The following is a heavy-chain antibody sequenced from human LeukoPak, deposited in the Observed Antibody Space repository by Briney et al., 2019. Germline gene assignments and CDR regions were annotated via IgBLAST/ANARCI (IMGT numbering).Heavy chain of an antibody. J-gene: IGHJ4*02. V-gene: IGHV1-2*02. D-gene: IGHD6-6*01. Sequence: GASVKVSCKASGYTFTGYYMHWVRQAPGQGLEWMGWINPNSGGTNYAQKFQGRVTMTRDTSISTAYMELSRLRSDDTAVYYCARVGYSSSSDLNYWGQGTLVTVSS. CDR1: GYTFTGYY. CDR2: INPNSGGT. CDR3: ARVGYSSSSDLNY.